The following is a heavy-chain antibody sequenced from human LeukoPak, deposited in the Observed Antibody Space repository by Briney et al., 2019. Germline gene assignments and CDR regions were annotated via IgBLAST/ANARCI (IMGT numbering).Heavy chain of an antibody. CDR1: GGTFSNYA. CDR2: IIPIFGTV. V-gene: IGHV1-69*05. D-gene: IGHD2-15*01. CDR3: ERDACSGGTCAMRSFDY. J-gene: IGHJ4*02. Sequence: SVKVSCKASGGTFSNYAINWMRQAPGQGLEWMGRIIPIFGTVNYAQKFQGRVTINTDESRSTAYMELSSLRSDDTAVYYCERDACSGGTCAMRSFDYWGQGTLVTVSS.